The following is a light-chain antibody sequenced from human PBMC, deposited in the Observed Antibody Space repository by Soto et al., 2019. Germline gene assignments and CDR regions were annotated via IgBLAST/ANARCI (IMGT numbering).Light chain of an antibody. J-gene: IGKJ1*01. CDR1: QSAGSN. V-gene: IGKV3-15*01. Sequence: EIVMTQSPTTLAGSPGERATLSCRASQSAGSNLAWYQQKPGQSPRLLICGASTRASGFPARFSGSGSGTEITLTISSLQSEDIAVDYCHRYNNWPWTLGQGTKVDIK. CDR2: GAS. CDR3: HRYNNWPWT.